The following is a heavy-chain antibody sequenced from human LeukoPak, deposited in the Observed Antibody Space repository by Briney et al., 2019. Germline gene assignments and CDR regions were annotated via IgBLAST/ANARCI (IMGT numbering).Heavy chain of an antibody. CDR3: ASRTDTSFPFDI. V-gene: IGHV3-30*04. Sequence: GGSLRLSCAASGFTFSYYSMHWVRQAPGKGLEWVTVISYDGSNKYYADSMKGRFTISRDNSKNTLYLQVNSLRAEDTAMYYCASRTDTSFPFDIWGQGTMLTVSS. CDR1: GFTFSYYS. CDR2: ISYDGSNK. D-gene: IGHD3-16*01. J-gene: IGHJ3*02.